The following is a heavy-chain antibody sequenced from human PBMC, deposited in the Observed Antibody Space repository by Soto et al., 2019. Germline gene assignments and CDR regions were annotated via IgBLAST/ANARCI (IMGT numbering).Heavy chain of an antibody. D-gene: IGHD3-16*01. CDR3: AYRLKGGGYFQY. Sequence: QITLKESGPALVKPTQTLTLTCTFSGFSLSTTALGVGWIRQPPGEALEWVALIYGDDEKRYSPSLKSRITNTKDTPKNQVVLTMANMDPVDTATYYCAYRLKGGGYFQYWGQGILVTVSS. V-gene: IGHV2-5*02. CDR1: GFSLSTTALG. CDR2: IYGDDEK. J-gene: IGHJ4*02.